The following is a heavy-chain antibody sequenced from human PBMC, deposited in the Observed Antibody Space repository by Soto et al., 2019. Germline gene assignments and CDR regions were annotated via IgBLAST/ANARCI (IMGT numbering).Heavy chain of an antibody. CDR1: GITFSNYA. Sequence: GGSLRLSCAASGITFSNYAMNWVRQAPGKGLEWVSGISWNSGTIGYADSVKGRFTISRDNAKNSLYLQMSSLRAEDTALYYCAKSTGGTANGMDVWGQGTTVTVSS. V-gene: IGHV3-9*01. CDR2: ISWNSGTI. CDR3: AKSTGGTANGMDV. J-gene: IGHJ6*02. D-gene: IGHD2-8*02.